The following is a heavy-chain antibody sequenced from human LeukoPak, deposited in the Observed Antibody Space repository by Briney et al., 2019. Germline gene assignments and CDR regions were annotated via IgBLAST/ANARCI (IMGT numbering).Heavy chain of an antibody. V-gene: IGHV4-59*01. CDR2: IYYSGST. D-gene: IGHD3-22*01. J-gene: IGHJ4*02. CDR3: ARSDSSGYYATLDY. CDR1: GGSISSYY. Sequence: SETLSLTCTVSGGSISSYYWSWIRQPPGKGLEWIGYIYYSGSTNYNPSLRSRVTISVDTSKNQFSLKLSSVTAADTAVYYCARSDSSGYYATLDYWGQGTLVTVSS.